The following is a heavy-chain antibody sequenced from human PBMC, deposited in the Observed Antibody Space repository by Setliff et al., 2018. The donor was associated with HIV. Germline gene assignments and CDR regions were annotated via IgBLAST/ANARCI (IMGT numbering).Heavy chain of an antibody. Sequence: ASVKISCKASGDTFTTYALHWVRQAPGQRLEWMGWINAGNGYTKPSQKFQGRVTITRDTSASTAYMELSSLRSEDTGVYYCAIGSSNWPHRPNNYYFDYWGQGTPVTVSS. CDR3: AIGSSNWPHRPNNYYFDY. J-gene: IGHJ4*02. CDR2: INAGNGYT. CDR1: GDTFTTYA. D-gene: IGHD6-13*01. V-gene: IGHV1-3*01.